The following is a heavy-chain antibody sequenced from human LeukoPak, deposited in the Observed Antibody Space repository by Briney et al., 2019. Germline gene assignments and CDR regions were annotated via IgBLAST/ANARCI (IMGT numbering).Heavy chain of an antibody. J-gene: IGHJ3*01. CDR1: CGSISGGSYY. V-gene: IGHV4-61*02. D-gene: IGHD2-15*01. Sequence: SQTLSLTCTVSCGSISGGSYYWTWIRQPAGMGLEWIGRIFGSGATNYNPSLKSRVTMSLDTSKNHFSLKLSSVTAADTAVYFCACTVCGDGSCFSVDAFDVWGQGTMVTVSS. CDR2: IFGSGAT. CDR3: ACTVCGDGSCFSVDAFDV.